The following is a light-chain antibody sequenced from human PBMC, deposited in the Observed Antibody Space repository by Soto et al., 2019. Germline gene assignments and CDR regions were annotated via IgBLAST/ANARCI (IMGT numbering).Light chain of an antibody. CDR3: CPYAGSYTFV. V-gene: IGLV2-11*01. J-gene: IGLJ1*01. CDR1: SSDVGDYDY. CDR2: DVS. Sequence: QSALTQPRSVSGSPGRSVTISCTGTSSDVGDYDYVSWYQQHPGKAPKLMLYDVSKRPSGVPDRFSGSKSGNTASLTISGLQAEDEADYYCCPYAGSYTFVFGTGTKLTVL.